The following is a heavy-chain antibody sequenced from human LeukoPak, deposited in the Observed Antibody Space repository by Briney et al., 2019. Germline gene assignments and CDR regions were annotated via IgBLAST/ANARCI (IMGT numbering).Heavy chain of an antibody. CDR1: GYTLTELS. J-gene: IGHJ5*02. D-gene: IGHD6-19*01. Sequence: ASVKVSCKVSGYTLTELSMHWVRQAPGKGLEWMGGFDPEDGETIYAQKFQGRVTMTEDTSTDTAYMELSSLRSEDTAVYYCATTEAVAGTRDWFDPRGQGTLVTVSS. CDR3: ATTEAVAGTRDWFDP. CDR2: FDPEDGET. V-gene: IGHV1-24*01.